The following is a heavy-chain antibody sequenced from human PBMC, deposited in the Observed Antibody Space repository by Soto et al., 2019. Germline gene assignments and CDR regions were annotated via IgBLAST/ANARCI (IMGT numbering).Heavy chain of an antibody. V-gene: IGHV1-69*06. CDR3: ARDSGYDFSSGSFRVHYFDY. CDR1: GDSFSAHA. Sequence: QVQLVQSGAEVQKPGSSVKVSCKASGDSFSAHAVSWVRQAPGQGLEWMGAIIPIFGTRHYAQKFQGRVTITADKSTSTAYMELSSLRSEDTAIYYCARDSGYDFSSGSFRVHYFDYWGQGTLVNVSS. CDR2: IIPIFGTR. D-gene: IGHD3-3*01. J-gene: IGHJ4*02.